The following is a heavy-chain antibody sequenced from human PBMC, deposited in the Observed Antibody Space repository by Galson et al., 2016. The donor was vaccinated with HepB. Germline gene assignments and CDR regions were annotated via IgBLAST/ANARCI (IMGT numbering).Heavy chain of an antibody. V-gene: IGHV3-48*01. CDR2: ISSTGSSM. D-gene: IGHD6-19*01. CDR1: GFTFSSYS. Sequence: SLRLSCAASGFTFSSYSMNWVRLAPGKGLERVSYISSTGSSMFYTDSVKGRFTISRDNAKNSLYLQMNSLGAEDTAVYYCARRSGSDWYSVANWYFDLWGRGTLVTVSS. J-gene: IGHJ2*01. CDR3: ARRSGSDWYSVANWYFDL.